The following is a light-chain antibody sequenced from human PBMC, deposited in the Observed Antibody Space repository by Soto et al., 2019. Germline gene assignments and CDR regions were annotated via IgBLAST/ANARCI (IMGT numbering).Light chain of an antibody. J-gene: IGKJ3*01. V-gene: IGKV3-11*01. CDR3: QQRSSWPFT. CDR1: QSIGNY. Sequence: EVVLTQSPATLSLSPGEGATLSCRTSQSIGNYLAWYQQKPGQAPRLLIYATSTRATGIPARFSGSGSGTDFTLTISSLAPEDFAVYYCQQRSSWPFTFGPGTKVDI. CDR2: ATS.